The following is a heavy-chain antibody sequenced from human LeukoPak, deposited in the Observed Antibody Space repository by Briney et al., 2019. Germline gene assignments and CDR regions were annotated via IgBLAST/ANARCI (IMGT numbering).Heavy chain of an antibody. V-gene: IGHV1-2*06. CDR1: GYTFTGYY. D-gene: IGHD3-3*01. Sequence: ASVKVSCKASGYTFTGYYMHWVRQAPGQGLEWMGRINPNSGGTNYAQKFQGRVTMTRDTSISTAYMELSRLRSDDTAVYYCAGDGVLRFLEWLSPPVDYYGMDVWGQGTTVTVSS. CDR2: INPNSGGT. J-gene: IGHJ6*02. CDR3: AGDGVLRFLEWLSPPVDYYGMDV.